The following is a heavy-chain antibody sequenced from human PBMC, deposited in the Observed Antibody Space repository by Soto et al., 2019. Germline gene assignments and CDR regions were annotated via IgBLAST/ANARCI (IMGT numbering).Heavy chain of an antibody. CDR1: GGTFSSYA. Sequence: ASVKVSCKASGGTFSSYAISWVRQAPGQGLEWMGGFIPIFGTANYAQKFQGRVTITADESTSTAYMELSSLRSEDTAVYYCARARDSSGYYPFDAFDIWGQGTMVTVSS. CDR3: ARARDSSGYYPFDAFDI. CDR2: FIPIFGTA. J-gene: IGHJ3*02. V-gene: IGHV1-69*13. D-gene: IGHD3-22*01.